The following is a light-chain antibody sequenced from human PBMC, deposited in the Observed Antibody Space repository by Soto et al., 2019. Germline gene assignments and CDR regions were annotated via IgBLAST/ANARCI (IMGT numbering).Light chain of an antibody. J-gene: IGKJ4*01. Sequence: DIVMTQSPDSLAVSLGERATINCKSSQSLLYISNNKNYLTWYQHKPGQPPKLIIYWASTRESGVPDRFSGSGSGTDFTLTISSLQAEDVAVYYCQQYYSIPPTFGGGTRVEIK. V-gene: IGKV4-1*01. CDR2: WAS. CDR3: QQYYSIPPT. CDR1: QSLLYISNNKNY.